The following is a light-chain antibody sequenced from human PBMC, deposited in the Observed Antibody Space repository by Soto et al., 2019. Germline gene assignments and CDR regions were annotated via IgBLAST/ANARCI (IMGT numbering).Light chain of an antibody. J-gene: IGKJ4*01. V-gene: IGKV1-39*01. Sequence: DVHVTKSPSSLSASVGDRVTITCRASQNINNYLNWYQQKPGKAPKLLISVESNLQSGVPSRFSGRGSGTEFTLTISSLQPEDFATYYCQQSYTTPLTFGGGTKVDIK. CDR3: QQSYTTPLT. CDR1: QNINNY. CDR2: VES.